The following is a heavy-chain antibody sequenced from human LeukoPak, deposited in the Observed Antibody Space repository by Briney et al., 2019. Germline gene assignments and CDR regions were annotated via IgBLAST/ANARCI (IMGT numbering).Heavy chain of an antibody. J-gene: IGHJ5*02. Sequence: SETLSLTCTVSGGSISSYYWSWIRQPPGKGLEWIGYIYTSGSTNYSPSLKSRVTISVDTSKNQFSLKLSSVTAADTAVYYCARTPGGVRPYCTNGVCSPGNWFDPWGQGTLVTVSS. CDR1: GGSISSYY. D-gene: IGHD2-8*01. V-gene: IGHV4-4*09. CDR3: ARTPGGVRPYCTNGVCSPGNWFDP. CDR2: IYTSGST.